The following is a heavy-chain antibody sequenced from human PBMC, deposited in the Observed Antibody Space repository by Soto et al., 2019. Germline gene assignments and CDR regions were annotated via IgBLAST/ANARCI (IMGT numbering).Heavy chain of an antibody. CDR2: IIPIVGTG. D-gene: IGHD2-2*01. J-gene: IGHJ6*02. V-gene: IGHV1-69*01. CDR1: GGTFSNYA. Sequence: QVQLVQSGAEVRKPGSSVTVSCKASGGTFSNYAISWVRQAPGQGLEWMGGIIPIVGTGSYAQKFEGRVTITADEPTTTAYMELSSLRFEDTAVYYCARVVILVPTASTHYYYHMDVWGPGTTVTVSS. CDR3: ARVVILVPTASTHYYYHMDV.